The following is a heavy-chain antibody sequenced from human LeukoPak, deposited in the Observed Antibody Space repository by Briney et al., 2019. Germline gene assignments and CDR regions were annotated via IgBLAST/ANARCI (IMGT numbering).Heavy chain of an antibody. J-gene: IGHJ4*02. CDR3: AREEDYYDSSGYYPIDY. D-gene: IGHD3-22*01. V-gene: IGHV1-46*01. CDR2: INPSGGST. CDR1: GYTFTGYY. Sequence: ASVKVSCKASGYTFTGYYMHWVRQAPGQGLEWMGIINPSGGSTSYAQKFQGRVTMTRDTSTSTVYMELSSLRSEDTAVYYCAREEDYYDSSGYYPIDYWGQGTLVTVSS.